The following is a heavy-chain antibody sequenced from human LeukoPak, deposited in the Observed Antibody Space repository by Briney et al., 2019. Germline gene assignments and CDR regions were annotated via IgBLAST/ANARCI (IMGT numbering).Heavy chain of an antibody. J-gene: IGHJ6*04. D-gene: IGHD3-10*02. Sequence: GGSLRLSCAASGFTFSDYYMSWIRQAPGKGLEWVSYISNSGSTIYYAGSVKGRFFISRDNAKNSLYLQMNSLRAEDTAVYYCAELGITMIGGVWGKGTTVTISS. CDR3: AELGITMIGGV. V-gene: IGHV3-11*04. CDR2: ISNSGSTI. CDR1: GFTFSDYY.